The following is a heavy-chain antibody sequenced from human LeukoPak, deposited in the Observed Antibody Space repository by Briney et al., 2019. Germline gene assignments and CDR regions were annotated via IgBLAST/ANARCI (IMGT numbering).Heavy chain of an antibody. CDR3: ARDGIYYYDSSGYYYPDY. D-gene: IGHD3-22*01. CDR1: GFTFSTYW. CDR2: IKQDGSEK. V-gene: IGHV3-7*01. J-gene: IGHJ4*02. Sequence: GGSLRLSCAVSGFTFSTYWMSWVRQAPGKGLEWVANIKQDGSEKYYVDSVKGRFTISRDNAKNSLYLQMNSLRAEDTAVYYCARDGIYYYDSSGYYYPDYWGQGTLVTVSS.